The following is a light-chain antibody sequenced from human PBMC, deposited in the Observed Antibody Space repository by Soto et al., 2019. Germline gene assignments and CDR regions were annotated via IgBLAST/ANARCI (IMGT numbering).Light chain of an antibody. CDR3: QQYGSSRWT. CDR2: GTS. CDR1: QSVTSTS. Sequence: EIVLTQSPGTLSLSPGERATLSCRASQSVTSTSFAWYQQKPGQAPRLLIYGTSSRAGGIPARFSGSGSGTDFTLTIDRLEPEDFAVYYCQQYGSSRWTFGQGTKVDI. V-gene: IGKV3-20*01. J-gene: IGKJ1*01.